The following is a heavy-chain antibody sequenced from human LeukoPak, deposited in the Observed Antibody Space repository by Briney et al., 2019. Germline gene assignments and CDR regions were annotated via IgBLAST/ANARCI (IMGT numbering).Heavy chain of an antibody. J-gene: IGHJ6*02. CDR2: ISYDGSNK. V-gene: IGHV3-30*18. CDR1: GITFSSYN. CDR3: AKDWSYSSGFWRYYYYGMDV. Sequence: GGSLRLSCAASGITFSSYNMNWVRQAPGKGLEWVAVISYDGSNKYYADSVKGRFTISRDNSKNTLYLQMNSLRAEDTAVYYCAKDWSYSSGFWRYYYYGMDVWGQGTTVTVSS. D-gene: IGHD6-19*01.